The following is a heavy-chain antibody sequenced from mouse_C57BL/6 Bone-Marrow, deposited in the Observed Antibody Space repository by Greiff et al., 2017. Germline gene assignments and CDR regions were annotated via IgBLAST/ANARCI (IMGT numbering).Heavy chain of an antibody. V-gene: IGHV1-69*01. CDR3: ARGGY. CDR1: GYTFTSYL. Sequence: QVQLQQPGAELVMPGASVKLSCKASGYTFTSYLMHWVKQRPGQGLEWIGEIDPSDSYTNYNQKFKGKSTLTVDKSSSTAYMQLSSLTSEDSAVYYCARGGYWGQGTTLTVSS. CDR2: IDPSDSYT. J-gene: IGHJ2*01.